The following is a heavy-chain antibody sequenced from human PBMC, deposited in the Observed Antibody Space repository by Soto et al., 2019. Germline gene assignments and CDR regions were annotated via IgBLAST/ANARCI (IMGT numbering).Heavy chain of an antibody. J-gene: IGHJ4*02. CDR2: ISYDGSDK. CDR3: ARDYYKYYHSGGYYRSPAY. Sequence: GGSLRLSCAASGFTFSSYAMHWVRQAPGKGLEWVALISYDGSDKDYADSVKGRFTISRDNSRNTLFLQMNSLRAEDTAVYYCARDYYKYYHSGGYYRSPAYWGQGTLVTVSS. CDR1: GFTFSSYA. D-gene: IGHD3-22*01. V-gene: IGHV3-30-3*01.